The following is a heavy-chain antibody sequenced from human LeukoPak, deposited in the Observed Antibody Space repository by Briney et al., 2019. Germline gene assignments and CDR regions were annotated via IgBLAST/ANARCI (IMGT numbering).Heavy chain of an antibody. CDR2: IYYSGST. Sequence: SETLSLTCTVSGGSISSGDYYWSWIRQPPGKGLEWIGYIYYSGSTYYNPSLKSRVTISVDTSKNQFSLKLSSVTAADTAVYYCARAGARAAAGTVAVHWGQGTLVTVSS. CDR3: ARAGARAAAGTVAVH. CDR1: GGSISSGDYY. D-gene: IGHD6-13*01. V-gene: IGHV4-30-4*01. J-gene: IGHJ4*02.